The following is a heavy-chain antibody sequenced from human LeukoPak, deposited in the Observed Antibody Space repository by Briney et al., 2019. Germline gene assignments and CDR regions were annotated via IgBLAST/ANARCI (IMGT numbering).Heavy chain of an antibody. CDR3: ARETPDSSGWD. CDR1: GFTFSSHA. J-gene: IGHJ4*02. Sequence: GGSLRLSCAASGFTFSSHAMSWVRQAPGKGLEWVSAISGSGGSTYSADSVKGRFTISRDNSKNTLYLQMNSLRDEDTAVYYCARETPDSSGWDWGQGTLVTVSS. CDR2: ISGSGGST. D-gene: IGHD6-19*01. V-gene: IGHV3-23*01.